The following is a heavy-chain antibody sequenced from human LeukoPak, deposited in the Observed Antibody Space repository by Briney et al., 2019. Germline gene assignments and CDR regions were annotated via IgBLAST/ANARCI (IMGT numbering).Heavy chain of an antibody. CDR2: IYTSGST. J-gene: IGHJ4*02. CDR3: ATSIAGRPRGDY. V-gene: IGHV4-61*02. D-gene: IGHD6-6*01. CDR1: GGSISSGSYY. Sequence: SETLSLTCTVSGGSISSGSYYWNWIRQPAGKGLEWIGRIYTSGSTNYNPSLKSRVTMSVDTSKNQFSLKLSSVTAADTAVYYCATSIAGRPRGDYWGQGTLVTVSS.